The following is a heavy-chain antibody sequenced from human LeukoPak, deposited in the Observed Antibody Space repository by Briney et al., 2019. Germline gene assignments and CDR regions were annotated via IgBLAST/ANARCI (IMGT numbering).Heavy chain of an antibody. CDR2: ISGSGGST. Sequence: GGSLRLSCAASGFTFSSYAMSWVRQAPGKGLEWVSAISGSGGSTYYADSVKGRFTISRDNSKNTLYLQMNSLRAEDTAVYYCAKVRGEYSGSYFDAFDIWGQGTMVTVSS. D-gene: IGHD1-26*01. V-gene: IGHV3-23*01. J-gene: IGHJ3*02. CDR3: AKVRGEYSGSYFDAFDI. CDR1: GFTFSSYA.